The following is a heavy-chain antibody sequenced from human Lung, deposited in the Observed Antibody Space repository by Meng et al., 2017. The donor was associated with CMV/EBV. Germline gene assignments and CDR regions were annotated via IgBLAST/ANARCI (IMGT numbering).Heavy chain of an antibody. J-gene: IGHJ6*02. CDR3: ARDQVVLGSGVPAAEDYYGMDV. V-gene: IGHV3-30-3*01. CDR1: GFTFSSYA. D-gene: IGHD2-2*01. Sequence: GESXKISXAASGFTFSSYAMHWVRQAPGKGLEWVAVISYDGSNKYYADSVKGRFTISRDNSKSTLYLQMNSLRAEDTAVYYCARDQVVLGSGVPAAEDYYGMDVWGQGXTVTVSS. CDR2: ISYDGSNK.